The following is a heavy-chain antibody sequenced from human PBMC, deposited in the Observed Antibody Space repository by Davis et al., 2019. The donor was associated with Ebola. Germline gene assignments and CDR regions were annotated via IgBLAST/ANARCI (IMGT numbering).Heavy chain of an antibody. CDR1: GFTFSSYA. Sequence: GESLKISCAASGFTFSSYAMHWVRQAPGKGLEWVAVISYDGSNKYYADSVKGRFTISRDNSKNTLYLQMNSLRAEDTAVYYCARGKSGYLEPDAMDVWGQGTTVTVS. J-gene: IGHJ6*02. CDR3: ARGKSGYLEPDAMDV. V-gene: IGHV3-30-3*01. D-gene: IGHD3-3*01. CDR2: ISYDGSNK.